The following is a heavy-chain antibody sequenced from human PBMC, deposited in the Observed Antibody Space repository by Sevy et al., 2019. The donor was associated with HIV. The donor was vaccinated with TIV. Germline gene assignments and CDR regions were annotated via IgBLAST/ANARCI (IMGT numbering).Heavy chain of an antibody. J-gene: IGHJ6*02. Sequence: GGSLRLSCAASGFTFSDYFMTWIRQAPGKGLGVGSYISSSGRTTYYSDALEGRFTISRNNIKNSLYLLMNSLRAEDTAVYYCASLYFSGMDVWGQGTTVTVSS. CDR3: ASLYFSGMDV. CDR2: ISSSGRTT. CDR1: GFTFSDYF. V-gene: IGHV3-11*01.